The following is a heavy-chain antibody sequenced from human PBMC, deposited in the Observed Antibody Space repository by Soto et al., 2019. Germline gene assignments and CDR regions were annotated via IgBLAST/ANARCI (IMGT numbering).Heavy chain of an antibody. Sequence: QVQLQESGPGLVRPSETLSLTCAVSGGSVSSGLYYWTWIRQPPGKGLEWIGYVYHSGSTNYNTSLESRVTISLDTSKNQFSLRLSSVTAAHTAVYYCARDDSATVTTYRNYYSYFGLDVWGQGTTVTVSS. CDR1: GGSVSSGLYY. CDR3: ARDDSATVTTYRNYYSYFGLDV. J-gene: IGHJ6*02. V-gene: IGHV4-61*01. D-gene: IGHD4-17*01. CDR2: VYHSGST.